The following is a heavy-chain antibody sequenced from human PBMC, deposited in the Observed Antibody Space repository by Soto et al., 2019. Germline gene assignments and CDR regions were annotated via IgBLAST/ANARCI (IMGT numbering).Heavy chain of an antibody. J-gene: IGHJ4*02. CDR1: GFTFSSYG. D-gene: IGHD4-17*01. CDR2: ILYDGSKK. V-gene: IGHV3-30*18. CDR3: AKDRGALRWSEEHYYFDY. Sequence: GGSLRLSCAASGFTFSSYGMHWVRQAPGKGLEWVAVILYDGSKKYYADSMKGRFTISRDNSKNTLYLQMNSLRAEDTALYYCAKDRGALRWSEEHYYFDYWGRGSLVTVS.